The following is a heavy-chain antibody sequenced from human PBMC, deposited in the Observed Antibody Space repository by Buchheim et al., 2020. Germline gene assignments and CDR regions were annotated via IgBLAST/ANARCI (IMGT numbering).Heavy chain of an antibody. CDR1: GDSMERGGFY. J-gene: IGHJ4*02. V-gene: IGHV4-31*03. D-gene: IGHD3-10*01. Sequence: QVQLQESGPGLVKPSQTLSLTCTVSGDSMERGGFYWNWIRQHPGMGLEFIGYMYNSGSTYFHPSLRSRVTISADPSKHQFSLKLSSVTAADTAVYFCARGTPRYYFDFWGQGTL. CDR2: MYNSGST. CDR3: ARGTPRYYFDF.